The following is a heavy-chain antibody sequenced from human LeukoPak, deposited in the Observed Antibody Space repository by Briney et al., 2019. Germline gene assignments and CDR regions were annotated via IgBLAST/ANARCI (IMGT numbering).Heavy chain of an antibody. V-gene: IGHV3-30*02. Sequence: GGSLRLSCAASGFTFSSYGMHWVRQAPGKGLEWVAFIRYDGSNKYYADSVKGRFTISRDNSKNTLYLQMNSPRAEDTAVYYCANARRTVRYCSSTSCLFYMDVWGKGTTVTVSS. CDR1: GFTFSSYG. J-gene: IGHJ6*03. CDR3: ANARRTVRYCSSTSCLFYMDV. D-gene: IGHD2-2*01. CDR2: IRYDGSNK.